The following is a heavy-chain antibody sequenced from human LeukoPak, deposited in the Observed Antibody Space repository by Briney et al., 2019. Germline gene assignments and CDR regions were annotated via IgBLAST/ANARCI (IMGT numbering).Heavy chain of an antibody. CDR3: AKDNPPDFWSGFNWFDP. D-gene: IGHD3-3*01. V-gene: IGHV3-30*02. CDR1: GFTFSSYG. Sequence: GGSLRLSCAASGFTFSSYGMHWVRQAPGKGLEWVAFIRYDGSNKYYADSVKGRFTISRDNSKNTLYLQMNSLRAEDTAVYYCAKDNPPDFWSGFNWFDPWGQGTLVTISS. CDR2: IRYDGSNK. J-gene: IGHJ5*02.